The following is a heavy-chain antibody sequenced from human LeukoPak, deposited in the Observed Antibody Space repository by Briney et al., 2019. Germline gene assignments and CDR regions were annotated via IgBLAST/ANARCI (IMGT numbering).Heavy chain of an antibody. V-gene: IGHV5-51*01. CDR2: IYPSDSDT. CDR1: GYSFTTYW. Sequence: GESLKISCQGSGYSFTTYWIGWVRQMPGKGLEWMGIIYPSDSDTRYSPSFQGQVTISADKSISTAYLQWSSLKASDTAMYYCARRGGYSYGQGYYFDYWGQGTLVTVSS. J-gene: IGHJ4*02. D-gene: IGHD5-18*01. CDR3: ARRGGYSYGQGYYFDY.